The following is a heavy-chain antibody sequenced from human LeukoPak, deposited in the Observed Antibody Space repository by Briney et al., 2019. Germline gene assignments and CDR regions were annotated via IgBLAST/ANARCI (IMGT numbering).Heavy chain of an antibody. Sequence: GGSLRLSCAASGFSSSSYSMNWVRQAPGKGLEWVSSISTSSSYIYYADSVKGRFTISRDNAKNSLYLQMNSLRAEDTAVYYCARVTRRELPGPFDYWGQGILVTVSS. CDR2: ISTSSSYI. V-gene: IGHV3-21*01. CDR3: ARVTRRELPGPFDY. J-gene: IGHJ4*02. D-gene: IGHD1-26*01. CDR1: GFSSSSYS.